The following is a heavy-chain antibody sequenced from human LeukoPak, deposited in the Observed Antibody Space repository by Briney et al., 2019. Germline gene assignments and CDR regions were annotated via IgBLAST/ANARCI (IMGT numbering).Heavy chain of an antibody. V-gene: IGHV4-39*01. CDR1: GVSISSSSYY. CDR3: ARHEPKLRLGELSLYCFDY. Sequence: SETLSLTCTVSGVSISSSSYYWGWIRQPPGKGLEWIGSIYYSGSTYYNPSLKSRVSISVDTSKNQFSLKLRSVTAADTAVYYCARHEPKLRLGELSLYCFDYWGQGTLVTVSS. J-gene: IGHJ4*02. CDR2: IYYSGST. D-gene: IGHD3-16*02.